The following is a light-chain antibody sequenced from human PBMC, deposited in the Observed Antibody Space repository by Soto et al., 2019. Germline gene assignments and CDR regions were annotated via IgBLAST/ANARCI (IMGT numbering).Light chain of an antibody. J-gene: IGLJ1*01. CDR1: SSDVGDNH. CDR2: EVT. CDR3: SAYAGSNTFV. Sequence: QSALAQPPSXXXXXGQSVTISCTGTSSDVGDNHASCYQQHLGKAPKLIISEVTLRPSGVPDRFSGSKSGNTASLTVSGLQADDEADYYCSAYAGSNTFVFGTGTKLTVL. V-gene: IGLV2-8*01.